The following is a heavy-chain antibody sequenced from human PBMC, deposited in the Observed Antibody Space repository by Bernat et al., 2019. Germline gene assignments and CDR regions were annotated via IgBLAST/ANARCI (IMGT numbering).Heavy chain of an antibody. Sequence: QLQLQESGPVLVKPSETLSLTCTVSGVSISSSSYYLGWIRQPPGKGLEWIGSSYYSGSTYYNPSLKSRVTISDDTAKNPFSLKRGSVTADDTAVYYCARMNVGAFDYWGQGTLVTVSS. V-gene: IGHV4-39*01. J-gene: IGHJ4*02. CDR2: SYYSGST. CDR3: ARMNVGAFDY. CDR1: GVSISSSSYY. D-gene: IGHD4-17*01.